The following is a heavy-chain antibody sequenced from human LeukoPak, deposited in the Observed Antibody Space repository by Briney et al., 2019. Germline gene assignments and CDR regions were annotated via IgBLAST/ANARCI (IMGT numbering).Heavy chain of an antibody. Sequence: PSETLPLTWAVYGGSFSGYYWSWIRQPAGKGLEGSGEINHSGSTNYNPSLKSRVTISVDTSKNQFSLKLSSVTAAGTAVYYCARLTWFDPWGQGTLVTVSS. D-gene: IGHD4/OR15-4a*01. J-gene: IGHJ5*02. CDR2: INHSGST. CDR3: ARLTWFDP. CDR1: GGSFSGYY. V-gene: IGHV4-34*01.